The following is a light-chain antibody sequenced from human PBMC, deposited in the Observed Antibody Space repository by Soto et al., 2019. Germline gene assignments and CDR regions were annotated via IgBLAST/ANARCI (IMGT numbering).Light chain of an antibody. CDR2: DVS. CDR1: SSDVGGYNY. J-gene: IGLJ1*01. Sequence: QSALTQPASVSGSPGQSITISCTGTSSDVGGYNYVSWYQQHPGKAPKLMIYDVSNRPSGVSNRFSGSKSGTTASLTISGVQDEDEADYYCSSYTSSSTLYVFGTGTKVTVL. CDR3: SSYTSSSTLYV. V-gene: IGLV2-14*01.